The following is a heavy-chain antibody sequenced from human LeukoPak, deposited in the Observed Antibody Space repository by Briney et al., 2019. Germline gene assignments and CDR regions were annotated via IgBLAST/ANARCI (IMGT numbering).Heavy chain of an antibody. D-gene: IGHD3-22*01. CDR1: GYTLTELS. J-gene: IGHJ4*02. Sequence: ASVKVSCKVSGYTLTELSMHWVRQAPGKGLEWMGGFDPEDGETIYAQKFQGRVTMTEDTSTDTAYMELSSLRSEDTAVYYCATARPYYYDSSGYYYVWYFDYWGQGTLVTVSS. CDR2: FDPEDGET. CDR3: ATARPYYYDSSGYYYVWYFDY. V-gene: IGHV1-24*01.